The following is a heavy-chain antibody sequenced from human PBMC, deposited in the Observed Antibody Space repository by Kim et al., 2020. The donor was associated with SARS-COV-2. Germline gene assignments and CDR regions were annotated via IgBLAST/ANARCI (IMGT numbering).Heavy chain of an antibody. V-gene: IGHV4-59*08. CDR2: IYYSGST. D-gene: IGHD3-3*01. J-gene: IGHJ6*02. Sequence: SETLSLTCTVSGGSISSYYWSWIRQPPGKGLEWIGYIYYSGSTNYNPSLKSRVTISVDTSKNQFSLKLSSVTAADTAVYYCARHGGSIFGVVDGMDVWGQGTTVTVSS. CDR3: ARHGGSIFGVVDGMDV. CDR1: GGSISSYY.